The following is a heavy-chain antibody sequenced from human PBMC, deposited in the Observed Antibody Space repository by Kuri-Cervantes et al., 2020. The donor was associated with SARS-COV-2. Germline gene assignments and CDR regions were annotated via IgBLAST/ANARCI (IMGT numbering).Heavy chain of an antibody. CDR1: GFTFSDYY. CDR3: AREMTYYYDSGYFDY. D-gene: IGHD3-22*01. Sequence: GESLKISCAASGFTFSDYYMNWVRQAPGKGLEWVSSISSSSSYIYYADSVKGRFTISRDNSKNTLYLQMNSLGAEDTAVYYCAREMTYYYDSGYFDYWGQGTLVTVSS. V-gene: IGHV3-21*01. J-gene: IGHJ4*02. CDR2: ISSSSSYI.